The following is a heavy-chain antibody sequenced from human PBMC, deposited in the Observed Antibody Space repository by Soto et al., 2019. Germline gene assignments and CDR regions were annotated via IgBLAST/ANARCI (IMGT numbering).Heavy chain of an antibody. CDR3: ARDSLEVPAAYAYYYYGMDV. CDR1: GGTFSSYA. CDR2: IIPIFGTA. Sequence: ASVKVSCKASGGTFSSYAISWVRQAPGQGLEWMGGIIPIFGTANYAQKFQGRVTITADESTSTAYLELSSLRSEDTAVYYCARDSLEVPAAYAYYYYGMDVWGQGTTVTVSS. J-gene: IGHJ6*02. V-gene: IGHV1-69*13. D-gene: IGHD2-2*01.